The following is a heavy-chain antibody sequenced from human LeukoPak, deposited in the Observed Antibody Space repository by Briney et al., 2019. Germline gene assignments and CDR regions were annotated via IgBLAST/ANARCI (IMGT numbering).Heavy chain of an antibody. CDR1: GFTVSGNY. D-gene: IGHD3-3*01. Sequence: GGSLRLSCAASGFTVSGNYMSWVRQAPGKGLEWVSAISGSGGSTYYADSVKGRFTISRDNSKNTLYLQMNSLRAEDTAVYYCATFIGGYYDFWSGHAFDIWGQGTMVTVSS. CDR2: ISGSGGST. J-gene: IGHJ3*02. V-gene: IGHV3-23*01. CDR3: ATFIGGYYDFWSGHAFDI.